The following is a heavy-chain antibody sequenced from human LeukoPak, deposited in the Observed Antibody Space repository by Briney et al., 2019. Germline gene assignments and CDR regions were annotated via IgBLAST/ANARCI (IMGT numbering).Heavy chain of an antibody. V-gene: IGHV4-61*02. D-gene: IGHD3-3*01. Sequence: SETLSLTCTVSGGSISSGGYYWSWIRQPAGKGLEWIGRIYTTGSTNYNPSLRSRVTISVDTSKNQFSLKLSSVTAADTAVYYCARASLGVVIGSSTNWFDPWGQGTLVTVSS. CDR1: GGSISSGGYY. CDR2: IYTTGST. CDR3: ARASLGVVIGSSTNWFDP. J-gene: IGHJ5*02.